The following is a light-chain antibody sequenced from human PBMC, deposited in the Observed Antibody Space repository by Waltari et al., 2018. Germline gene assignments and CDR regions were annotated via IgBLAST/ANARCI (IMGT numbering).Light chain of an antibody. Sequence: QSALTQPASVSGSPGQSITISCTGTSSDVGDYNYVSWYQQHPGKAPKLMIYDVSKRPSGVSNRFSGSKSGNTASLTISGLQAEDEADYYCCSYAGSSPSAVFGTGTKVTVL. CDR3: CSYAGSSPSAV. J-gene: IGLJ1*01. CDR2: DVS. CDR1: SSDVGDYNY. V-gene: IGLV2-23*02.